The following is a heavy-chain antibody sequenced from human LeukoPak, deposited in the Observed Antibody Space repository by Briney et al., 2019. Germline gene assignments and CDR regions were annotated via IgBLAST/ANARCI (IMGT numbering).Heavy chain of an antibody. Sequence: SQTLSLTCTVSGGSISSGSYYWSWIRQPAGKGLEWIGRIYTSGSTNYNPSLKSRVTISVDTSRNQFSLKLSSVTAADTAVYYCARATTIFGVVRLALSAFDIWGQGTMVTVSS. D-gene: IGHD3-3*01. CDR2: IYTSGST. CDR1: GGSISSGSYY. J-gene: IGHJ3*02. V-gene: IGHV4-61*02. CDR3: ARATTIFGVVRLALSAFDI.